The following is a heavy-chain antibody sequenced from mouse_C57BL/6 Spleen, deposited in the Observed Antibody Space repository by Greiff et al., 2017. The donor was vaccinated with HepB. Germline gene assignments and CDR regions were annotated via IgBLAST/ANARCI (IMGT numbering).Heavy chain of an antibody. CDR2: IDPEDGDT. CDR3: TFYYGYDSWFAY. CDR1: GFNIKDYY. Sequence: EVQLQQSGAELVRPGASVKLSCTASGFNIKDYYMHWVKQRPVQGLEWIGRIDPEDGDTEYAPKFQGKATMTADTSSNTAYLQLSSLTSEDTAVYYCTFYYGYDSWFAYWGQGTLVTVSA. V-gene: IGHV14-1*01. J-gene: IGHJ3*01. D-gene: IGHD2-2*01.